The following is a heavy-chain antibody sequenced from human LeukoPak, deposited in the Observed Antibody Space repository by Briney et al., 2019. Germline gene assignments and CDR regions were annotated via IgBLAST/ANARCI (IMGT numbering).Heavy chain of an antibody. CDR1: GFTFSSYG. D-gene: IGHD3-22*01. CDR2: ISYDGSNK. V-gene: IGHV3-30*18. CDR3: AKALPVVVIGGGMDY. J-gene: IGHJ4*02. Sequence: GGSLRLSCAASGFTFSSYGMHWVRQAPGKGLEWVAVISYDGSNKYYADSVKGRFTISRDNSKNTLYLQMNSLRTEDTALYYCAKALPVVVIGGGMDYWGQGTLVTVSS.